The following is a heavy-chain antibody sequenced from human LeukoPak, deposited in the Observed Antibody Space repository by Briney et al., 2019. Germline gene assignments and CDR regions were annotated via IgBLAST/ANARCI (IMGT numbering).Heavy chain of an antibody. CDR2: ISAYNGNT. CDR1: GYTFTSYG. Sequence: ASVKVSCKASGYTFTSYGISGVRQAPGQGLEWMGWISAYNGNTNYAQKLQGRVTMTTDTSTSTAYMELRSLRSDDTAVYYCARDSTVTTFTYYYYYYMDVWGKGTTVTVSS. V-gene: IGHV1-18*01. D-gene: IGHD4-17*01. J-gene: IGHJ6*03. CDR3: ARDSTVTTFTYYYYYYMDV.